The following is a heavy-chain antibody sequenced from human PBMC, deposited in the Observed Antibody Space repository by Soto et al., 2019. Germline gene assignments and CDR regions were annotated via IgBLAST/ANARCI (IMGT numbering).Heavy chain of an antibody. J-gene: IGHJ4*02. D-gene: IGHD3-3*01. V-gene: IGHV4-31*03. CDR1: GGSLSRCGYY. CDR2: IYYSGSP. Sequence: SETLSLPCTVSGGSLSRCGYYWSWIRQDPGKGLEWSGYIYYSGSPYYNPSLKSRVTISVDTSKNQFSLKLSSVTAADTAVYYCASSPANTIPDPKPYFDYWGQGTLVTVSS. CDR3: ASSPANTIPDPKPYFDY.